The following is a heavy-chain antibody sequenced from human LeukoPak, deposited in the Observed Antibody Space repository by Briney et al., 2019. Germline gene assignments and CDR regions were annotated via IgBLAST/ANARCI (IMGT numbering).Heavy chain of an antibody. V-gene: IGHV4-59*01. CDR2: IYYSGST. CDR3: ARAFSSGWYPYSIGGLWFDF. Sequence: SETLSLTCTVSGGSISSYYWSWIRQPPGKGLEWLGYIYYSGSTNCNPSLKSRVTVSVDTSKNQFSLKLSSVTAADTAVYYCARAFSSGWYPYSIGGLWFDFWGQGTLVTVSS. J-gene: IGHJ4*02. CDR1: GGSISSYY. D-gene: IGHD6-19*01.